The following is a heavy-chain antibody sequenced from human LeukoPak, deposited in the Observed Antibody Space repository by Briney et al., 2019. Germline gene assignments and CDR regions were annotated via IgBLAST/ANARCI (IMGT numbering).Heavy chain of an antibody. J-gene: IGHJ4*02. Sequence: SETLSLTCAGYGGSFSGYYWSWIRQPPGKGLEWIGEINHSGSTNYNPSLKSRVTISVDTSKNQFSLKLSSVTAADTAVYYCARGGNSDIVVVPAAIRGIDYWGQGTLVTVSS. D-gene: IGHD2-2*02. CDR2: INHSGST. CDR1: GGSFSGYY. V-gene: IGHV4-34*01. CDR3: ARGGNSDIVVVPAAIRGIDY.